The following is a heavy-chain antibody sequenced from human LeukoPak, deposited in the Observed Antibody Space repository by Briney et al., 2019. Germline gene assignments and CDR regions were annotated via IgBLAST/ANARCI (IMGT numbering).Heavy chain of an antibody. CDR3: ARLAVAYFDY. J-gene: IGHJ4*02. CDR1: GFTVSSNC. D-gene: IGHD6-19*01. V-gene: IGHV3-66*04. CDR2: IYSDGTA. Sequence: GGSMRLSCAASGFTVSSNCMSWVRQAPGEGVEWVSVIYSDGTAYYPDFVKGRFTISRDNSKSTLYLQMNDLRAEDTAVYYCARLAVAYFDYWGQGTLVTVSS.